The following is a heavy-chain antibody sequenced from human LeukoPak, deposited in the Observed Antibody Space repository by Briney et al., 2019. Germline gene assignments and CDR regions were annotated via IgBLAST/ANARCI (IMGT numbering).Heavy chain of an antibody. D-gene: IGHD3-3*01. CDR3: AGEYYDFWSGYRGHYGMDV. V-gene: IGHV4-4*07. Sequence: SETLSLTCTVSGGSISSYYWSWIRQPAGKGLEWIGRIYTSGSTNYNPSLKSRVTMSVDTSKNQFSLKLSSVTDADTAVYYCAGEYYDFWSGYRGHYGMDVWGQGTTVTVSS. J-gene: IGHJ6*02. CDR2: IYTSGST. CDR1: GGSISSYY.